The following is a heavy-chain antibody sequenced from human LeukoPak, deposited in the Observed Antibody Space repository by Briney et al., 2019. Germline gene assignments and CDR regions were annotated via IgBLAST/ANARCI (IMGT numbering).Heavy chain of an antibody. J-gene: IGHJ6*03. Sequence: GGSLRLSCAPSGFTFISYSMNWVRPARGKGRERVSSISSSRSYIYFLDSVKGGFTLSRDNAKNSLYLQMNSLRAEDTAVYYCARDPLSGSYGEYYYYMDVWGKGTTVTVSS. CDR3: ARDPLSGSYGEYYYYMDV. D-gene: IGHD1-26*01. V-gene: IGHV3-21*01. CDR2: ISSSRSYI. CDR1: GFTFISYS.